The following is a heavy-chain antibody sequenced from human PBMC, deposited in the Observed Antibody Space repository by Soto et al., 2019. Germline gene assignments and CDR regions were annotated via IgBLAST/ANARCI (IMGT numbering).Heavy chain of an antibody. CDR1: GFTFSSYG. CDR2: ISYDGSNK. D-gene: IGHD2-15*01. J-gene: IGHJ4*02. Sequence: PGGSLRLSCAASGFTFSSYGMHWVRQAPGKGLEWVAVISYDGSNKYYADSVKGRFTISRDNSKNTLYLQMNSLRAEDTAVYYCEKGRHPVAATGSSFDYWGQGTLATVSS. V-gene: IGHV3-30*18. CDR3: EKGRHPVAATGSSFDY.